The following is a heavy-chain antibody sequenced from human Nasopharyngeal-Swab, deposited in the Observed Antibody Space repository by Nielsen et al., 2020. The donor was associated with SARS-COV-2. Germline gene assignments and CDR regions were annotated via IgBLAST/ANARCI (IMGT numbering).Heavy chain of an antibody. V-gene: IGHV4-31*02. Sequence: WIPQPPGKGLEWIGYIYYSGSTYYNPSLKSRVTISVDTSKNQFSLKLSSVTAADTAVYYCARETIPYDSSGFDAFDIWGQGTMVTVSS. CDR3: ARETIPYDSSGFDAFDI. D-gene: IGHD3-22*01. J-gene: IGHJ3*02. CDR2: IYYSGST.